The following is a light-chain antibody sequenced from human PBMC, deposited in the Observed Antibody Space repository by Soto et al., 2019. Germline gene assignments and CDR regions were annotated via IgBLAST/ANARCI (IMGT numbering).Light chain of an antibody. CDR3: QPYYSTPRT. CDR1: QSLLYSSKNKNY. CDR2: WAS. V-gene: IGKV4-1*01. Sequence: DIVMTQSPDSLAVSLGERATINCKSSQSLLYSSKNKNYLAWYQQKPGQPPNLLIYWASTRESGVPDRFSGSGSGTEFTLAISSLQAEDVAVYYCQPYYSTPRTFGQGTKVEIK. J-gene: IGKJ1*01.